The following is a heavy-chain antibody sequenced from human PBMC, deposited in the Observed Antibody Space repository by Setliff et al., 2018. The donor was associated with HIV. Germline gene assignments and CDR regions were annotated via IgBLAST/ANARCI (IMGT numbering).Heavy chain of an antibody. Sequence: ASVKVSCKASGGTFSTHAINWVRQAPGQGLEWMGGIIPIFGTTHYAQKFQGRVTMTRNTSISTAYMELSSLRSEDTAVYYCARLWDGIAAAGTDYWGQGTMVTVSS. V-gene: IGHV1-69*05. J-gene: IGHJ4*03. D-gene: IGHD6-13*01. CDR3: ARLWDGIAAAGTDY. CDR1: GGTFSTHA. CDR2: IIPIFGTT.